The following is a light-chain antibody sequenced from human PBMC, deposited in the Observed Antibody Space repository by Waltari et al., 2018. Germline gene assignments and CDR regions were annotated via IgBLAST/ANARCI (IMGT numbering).Light chain of an antibody. J-gene: IGKJ4*01. Sequence: EIELTQSPATLSLSPGERATLSCRASQSVSTSLAWYQQKPGQAPRLLIHDASNRATGTPASFSGSGSGTDFTLTIGSLEPEDFAVYYCQQHGKWPLSFGGGTKVEI. CDR2: DAS. CDR1: QSVSTS. V-gene: IGKV3-11*01. CDR3: QQHGKWPLS.